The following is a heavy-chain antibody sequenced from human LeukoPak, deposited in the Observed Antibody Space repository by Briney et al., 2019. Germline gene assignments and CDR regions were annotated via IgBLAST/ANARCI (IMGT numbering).Heavy chain of an antibody. CDR1: GGSFSGYY. Sequence: SETLSLTCAVYGGSFSGYYWSWIRQPPGKGLEWIGEINHSGSTNYNPSLKSRVTISVDTSKNQFSLKLSSVTAADTAVYYCARGRETTRFDPWGRGTLVTVSS. CDR2: INHSGST. J-gene: IGHJ5*02. V-gene: IGHV4-34*01. D-gene: IGHD4-17*01. CDR3: ARGRETTRFDP.